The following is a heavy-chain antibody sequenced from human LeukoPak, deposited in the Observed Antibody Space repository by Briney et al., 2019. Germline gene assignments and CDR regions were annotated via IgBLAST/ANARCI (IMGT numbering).Heavy chain of an antibody. CDR3: AKRSHSGSYYAAFDY. CDR2: ISGGGGDT. D-gene: IGHD1-26*01. J-gene: IGHJ4*02. CDR1: GFTFSTYA. V-gene: IGHV3-23*01. Sequence: PGGSLRLSCAASGFTFSTYAMSWVRQAPGKGLEWVSAISGGGGDTYYAGSVKGRFTISRDNSKNTLHLQLNSLRAEDTAVYYCAKRSHSGSYYAAFDYWGQGTLVTVSS.